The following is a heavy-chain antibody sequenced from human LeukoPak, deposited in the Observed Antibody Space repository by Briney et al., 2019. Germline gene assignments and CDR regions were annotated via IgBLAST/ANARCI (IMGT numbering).Heavy chain of an antibody. CDR2: ISSTSSYI. J-gene: IGHJ4*02. Sequence: TGGSLRLSCAASGFIFSSQAMSWVRQAPGKGLEWVSSISSTSSYIYYADSVKGRFTISRDNAKNSLYLQMNSLRAEDTAVYYCAREIELDYWGQGTLLTVSS. CDR3: AREIELDY. CDR1: GFIFSSQA. V-gene: IGHV3-21*01.